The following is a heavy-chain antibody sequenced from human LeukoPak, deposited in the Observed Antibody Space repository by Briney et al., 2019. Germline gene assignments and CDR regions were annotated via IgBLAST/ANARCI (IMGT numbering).Heavy chain of an antibody. J-gene: IGHJ4*02. Sequence: SGTLSLTCAVYGGSFSGYYWSWIRQPPGKGLEWIGEINHSGSTNYNPSLKSRVTISVDTSKNQFSLKLSSVTAADTAVYYCARGEMVRGTFDYWGQGTLVTVSS. D-gene: IGHD3-10*01. CDR1: GGSFSGYY. V-gene: IGHV4-34*01. CDR2: INHSGST. CDR3: ARGEMVRGTFDY.